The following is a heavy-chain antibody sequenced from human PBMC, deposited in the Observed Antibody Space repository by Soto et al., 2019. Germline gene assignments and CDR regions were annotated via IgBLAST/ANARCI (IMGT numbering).Heavy chain of an antibody. CDR3: ARDPTSVTKGAFDI. CDR2: IAYSGST. CDR1: GGSIGSGAYY. Sequence: QVQLQVSGPGLVKPSQTLSLTCSVSGGSIGSGAYYWSWIRQHPGAGLEWIGYIAYSGSTYYNPSLKSRVSISVDTSKNQLSLRLSSVTPADTAVYYCARDPTSVTKGAFDIWGQGTMVTVSS. V-gene: IGHV4-31*03. J-gene: IGHJ3*02. D-gene: IGHD4-17*01.